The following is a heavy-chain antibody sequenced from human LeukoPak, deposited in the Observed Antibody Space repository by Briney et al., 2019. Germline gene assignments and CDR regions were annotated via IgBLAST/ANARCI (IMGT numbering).Heavy chain of an antibody. Sequence: SETLSLTCAVSGGSISSSNWWSWVRQPPGKGLEWIGEIYHSGSTNYNPSLKSRVTISVDKSKNQFSLKLSSVTAADTAVYYCARRGGYDYYYYMDVWGKGTTVTISS. CDR2: IYHSGST. CDR3: ARRGGYDYYYYMDV. D-gene: IGHD5-12*01. CDR1: GGSISSSNW. V-gene: IGHV4-4*02. J-gene: IGHJ6*03.